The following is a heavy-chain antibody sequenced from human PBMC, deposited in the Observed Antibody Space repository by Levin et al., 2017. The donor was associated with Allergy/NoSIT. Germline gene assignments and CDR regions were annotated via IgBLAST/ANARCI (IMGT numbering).Heavy chain of an antibody. J-gene: IGHJ5*02. CDR1: GGSFSGYY. CDR3: ARGKGVQVSASNLFLRREGRTYNWLDP. D-gene: IGHD1-26*01. CDR2: INHSGIT. V-gene: IGHV4-34*01. Sequence: SETLSLTCAVYGGSFSGYYWSWIRQPPGKGLEWIGEINHSGITTYNPSLKSRVTISVDTSKNQFSLKLNSVTAADTAVYYCARGKGVQVSASNLFLRREGRTYNWLDPWGQGTLVTVSS.